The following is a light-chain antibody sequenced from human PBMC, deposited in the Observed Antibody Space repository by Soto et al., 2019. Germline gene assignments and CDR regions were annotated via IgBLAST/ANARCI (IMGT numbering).Light chain of an antibody. CDR1: QSVCSHY. J-gene: IGKJ4*01. V-gene: IGKV3-20*01. CDR3: QQYGSSPLT. Sequence: DIVLTQSLGTLSLSPGYRATLSSRAGQSVCSHYLSWYQQRPGRTPRPPIFYASTRATGGPDRFNCKGAGTEFTLLINRLEPEDFSLYYCQQYGSSPLTFGGGTKGDIK. CDR2: YAS.